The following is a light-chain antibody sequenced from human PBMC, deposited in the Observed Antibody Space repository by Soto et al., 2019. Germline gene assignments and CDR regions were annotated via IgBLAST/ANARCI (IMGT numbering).Light chain of an antibody. J-gene: IGKJ4*01. Sequence: DIQLTQSPSFLSASVGDRVTISCRASQGISDYLAWYQQKPGKAPKLLIYGASTLQSGVPLRFSGSASGTELTLTISSRQPEDFAAYFGEQFNAYPLTFGGGTKLEIK. CDR1: QGISDY. CDR3: EQFNAYPLT. V-gene: IGKV1-9*01. CDR2: GAS.